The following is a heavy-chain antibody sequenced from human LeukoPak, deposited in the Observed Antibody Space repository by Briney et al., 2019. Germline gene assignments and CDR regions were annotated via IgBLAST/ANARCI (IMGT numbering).Heavy chain of an antibody. CDR3: ARQTTTMIVVVITEPFDY. J-gene: IGHJ4*02. D-gene: IGHD3-22*01. Sequence: SGTLSLTCAVSGGSISSSYWWSWVRQPPGKGLEWIGEIYHSGSTYYNPSLKSRVTISVDTSKNQFSLKLSSVTAADTAVYYCARQTTTMIVVVITEPFDYWGQGTLVTVSS. CDR1: GGSISSSYW. CDR2: IYHSGST. V-gene: IGHV4-4*02.